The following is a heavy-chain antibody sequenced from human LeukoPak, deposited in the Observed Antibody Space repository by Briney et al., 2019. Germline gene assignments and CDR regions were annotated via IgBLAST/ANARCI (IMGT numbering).Heavy chain of an antibody. D-gene: IGHD2-2*02. V-gene: IGHV4-34*01. Sequence: SEALSLTCAVYGGSFSEFSWTWIRQPPGKGRQWNGEINHSGSTNYNPSLKSRVTISVDTSKNQFSLKLSSVTAADTAVYYCARDSAAIGAFDIWGQGTMVTVSS. CDR3: ARDSAAIGAFDI. CDR2: INHSGST. J-gene: IGHJ3*02. CDR1: GGSFSEFS.